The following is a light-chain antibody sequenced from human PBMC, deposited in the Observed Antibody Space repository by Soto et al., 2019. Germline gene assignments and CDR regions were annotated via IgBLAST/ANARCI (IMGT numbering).Light chain of an antibody. Sequence: DIQLTQSPSSLSASVGDRVTISCRASQSITRYLNWYQQRAGKAPKLLIYGSSRLQTGVPSRFSGSGSGTDFTLTISSVQPEDFATYFCQHTYRTPWTFGQGTKVDI. J-gene: IGKJ1*01. CDR1: QSITRY. CDR3: QHTYRTPWT. V-gene: IGKV1-39*01. CDR2: GSS.